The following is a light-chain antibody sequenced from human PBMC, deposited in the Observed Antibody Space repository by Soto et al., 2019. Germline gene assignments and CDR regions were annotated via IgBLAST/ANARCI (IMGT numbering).Light chain of an antibody. Sequence: QSVLAQPASVSGSPGQSITIFCTGTSSDVGSYNLVSWYQQHPGKAPKLIICESSKRPSGVSNRFSGSKSGNTASLTISGLQAEDEADYYCCSYAGSSTLGVLGTGTKVTVL. CDR1: SSDVGSYNL. CDR3: CSYAGSSTLGV. CDR2: ESS. V-gene: IGLV2-23*01. J-gene: IGLJ1*01.